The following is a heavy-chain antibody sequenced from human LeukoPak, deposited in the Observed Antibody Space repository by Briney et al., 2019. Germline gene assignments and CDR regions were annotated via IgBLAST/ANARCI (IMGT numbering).Heavy chain of an antibody. CDR1: GGSIISSDYH. J-gene: IGHJ4*02. D-gene: IGHD3-22*01. CDR2: ISYSGNT. V-gene: IGHV4-39*01. Sequence: SETLSLTCTVSGGSIISSDYHWGWVRQPPGKGLEWIGTISYSGNTDYNPSLRSRVTISVDTSNNQFSLRLGSVTAADTAVYYCAELRSHNYYDSSGSWGQGTQVTVSS. CDR3: AELRSHNYYDSSGS.